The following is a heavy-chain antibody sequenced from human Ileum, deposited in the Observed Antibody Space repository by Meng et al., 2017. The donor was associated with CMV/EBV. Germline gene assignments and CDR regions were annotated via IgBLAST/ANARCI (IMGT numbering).Heavy chain of an antibody. CDR1: ELTFSDYM. Sequence: EVQLLESGGGLILPGCSLRLSCAASELTFSDYMMSWVRQAPGKGLEWVSGISGSGDRTYYADSVKGRFTISRDNSKKTLYLQMNSLRVEDTAIYYCAKDGYGVVDHWGQGSLVTVSS. CDR3: AKDGYGVVDH. V-gene: IGHV3-23*01. J-gene: IGHJ4*02. D-gene: IGHD5/OR15-5a*01. CDR2: ISGSGDRT.